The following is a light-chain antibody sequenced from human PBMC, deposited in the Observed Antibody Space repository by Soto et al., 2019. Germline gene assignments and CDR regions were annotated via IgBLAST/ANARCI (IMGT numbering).Light chain of an antibody. J-gene: IGLJ7*01. CDR2: RNN. Sequence: QSVLTQPPSASGTPGQRGTISCSGSSSNIGINYVYWYQQLPGTAPKLLIYRNNQRPSGVPDRFSGSKSATSASLAISGLRSEDEADYYCAAWDDSLSGAVFGGGTQLTVL. V-gene: IGLV1-47*01. CDR3: AAWDDSLSGAV. CDR1: SSNIGINY.